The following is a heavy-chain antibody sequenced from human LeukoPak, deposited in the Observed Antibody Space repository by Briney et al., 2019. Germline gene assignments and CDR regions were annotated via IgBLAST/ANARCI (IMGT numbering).Heavy chain of an antibody. CDR1: GFTFSNAW. V-gene: IGHV3-15*01. CDR3: TTHPLADYGDFGVYYYYHMDV. D-gene: IGHD4-17*01. Sequence: GGSLRLSCAAFGFTFSNAWMSWVRQAPGKGLEWVGRIKSKTDGGTTDYAAPVKGRFTISRDDSKNTLYLQMNSLKTEDTAVYYCTTHPLADYGDFGVYYYYHMDVWGKGTTVTVSS. J-gene: IGHJ6*03. CDR2: IKSKTDGGTT.